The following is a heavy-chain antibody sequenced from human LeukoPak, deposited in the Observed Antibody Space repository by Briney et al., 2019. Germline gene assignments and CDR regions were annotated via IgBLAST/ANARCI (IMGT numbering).Heavy chain of an antibody. CDR3: AKEGDYYGSGSYRDGFDI. CDR2: IRYDGINK. J-gene: IGHJ3*02. CDR1: GFTFNTYS. V-gene: IGHV3-30*02. D-gene: IGHD3-10*01. Sequence: GGSLRLSCEASGFTFNTYSMNWARQAPGKGLEWVAFIRYDGINKYYADSVKGRFTISRDSFKNTLYLQMNSLRPEDTAVYYCAKEGDYYGSGSYRDGFDIWGQGTRATVSS.